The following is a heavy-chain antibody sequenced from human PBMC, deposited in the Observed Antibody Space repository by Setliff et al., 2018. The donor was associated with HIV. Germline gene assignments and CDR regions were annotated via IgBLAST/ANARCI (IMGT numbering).Heavy chain of an antibody. J-gene: IGHJ4*02. CDR1: GFSFDDYA. D-gene: IGHD1-1*01. V-gene: IGHV3-9*01. Sequence: PGGSLRLSCAASGFSFDDYAMHWVRQAPGQGLEWVSGISWNIFNIAYADSVKGRFTISRDNAKNSLYLQMNSLRDEDTALYYCAKEGRVTTAFDLWGQGTPVTVSS. CDR2: ISWNIFNI. CDR3: AKEGRVTTAFDL.